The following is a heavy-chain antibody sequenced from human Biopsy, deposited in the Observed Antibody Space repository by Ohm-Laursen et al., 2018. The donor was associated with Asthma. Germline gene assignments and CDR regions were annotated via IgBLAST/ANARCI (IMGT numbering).Heavy chain of an antibody. J-gene: IGHJ4*02. D-gene: IGHD2-2*01. V-gene: IGHV1-69*13. CDR3: ARKAGSCISRTCYSLDF. Sequence: SVKASCKSLGGTFNTYVIGWVRQAPGEGRGWMGGINFVFGNTTYTQKFQDRVTITADDSTSTVYMELSSLRSEDTAVYYCARKAGSCISRTCYSLDFWGQGTLVTVSS. CDR1: GGTFNTYV. CDR2: INFVFGNT.